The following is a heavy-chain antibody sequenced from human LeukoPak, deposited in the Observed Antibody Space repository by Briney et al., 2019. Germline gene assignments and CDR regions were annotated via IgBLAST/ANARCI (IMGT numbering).Heavy chain of an antibody. CDR3: AREMGYSFKTFDI. D-gene: IGHD5-12*01. J-gene: IGHJ3*02. CDR2: ISHSGST. CDR1: GYSISSGYS. V-gene: IGHV4-38-2*02. Sequence: SETLSLTCTVSGYSISSGYSWGWIRQSPGEGLEWIGSISHSGSTHYNPSLQSRITISVDTSKKQFSLKLSSVTAADTALYYCAREMGYSFKTFDIWGQGTMVTVSS.